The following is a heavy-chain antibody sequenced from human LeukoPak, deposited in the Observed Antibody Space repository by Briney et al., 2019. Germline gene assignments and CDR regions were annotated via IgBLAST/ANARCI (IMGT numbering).Heavy chain of an antibody. V-gene: IGHV3-23*01. Sequence: PGRSLRLSCAASGFSFSTYAMTWVRQAPGTGLEWVSSVTGSDGSTYYADSVKGRCTISRDNSKNTVYLQVSSLRVEDTAVYYCARTFGGNAETGVDYWGQGTLVTVSS. J-gene: IGHJ4*02. CDR1: GFSFSTYA. CDR2: VTGSDGST. D-gene: IGHD4-23*01. CDR3: ARTFGGNAETGVDY.